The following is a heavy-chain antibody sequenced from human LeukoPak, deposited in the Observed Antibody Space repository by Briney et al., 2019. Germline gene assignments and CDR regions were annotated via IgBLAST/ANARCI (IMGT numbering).Heavy chain of an antibody. Sequence: GGSLRLSCAASGFTFSSYWMSWVRQAPGKGLEWVANIKQDGSEKYYVDSVKGRFTISRGNAKNSLYLQMNSLRAEDTAVYYCARVYAGEVIDYWGQGTLVTVSS. D-gene: IGHD3-16*01. CDR3: ARVYAGEVIDY. J-gene: IGHJ4*02. CDR1: GFTFSSYW. V-gene: IGHV3-7*04. CDR2: IKQDGSEK.